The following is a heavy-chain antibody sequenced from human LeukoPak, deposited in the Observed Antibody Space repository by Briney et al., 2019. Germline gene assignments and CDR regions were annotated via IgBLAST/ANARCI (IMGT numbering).Heavy chain of an antibody. V-gene: IGHV3-23*01. D-gene: IGHD5-24*01. CDR3: AKDAKLGMATMYSFDT. CDR2: ISGSGGST. CDR1: AFTFSTYA. Sequence: KPGGSLSVSCAASAFTFSTYAMSWVRQAPGKGLEWVSGISGSGGSTYYADTVKGRFTISRDNSKSSLYLQMNSLRAEDTDVYYCAKDAKLGMATMYSFDTWAQGTVVTVSS. J-gene: IGHJ3*02.